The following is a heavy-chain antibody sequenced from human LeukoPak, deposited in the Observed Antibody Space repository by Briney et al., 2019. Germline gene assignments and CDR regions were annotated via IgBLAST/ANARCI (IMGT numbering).Heavy chain of an antibody. J-gene: IGHJ6*02. CDR2: IYYSGST. CDR3: AREGPEMDV. V-gene: IGHV4-31*03. Sequence: SETLSLTCTVSGGSISSGGYSWSWIRQHPGKGLEWIGYIYYSGSTYYNPSLKSRVTISVDTSKNQFSLKLSSVTAADTAVYYCAREGPEMDVWGQGTTVTVSS. CDR1: GGSISSGGYS.